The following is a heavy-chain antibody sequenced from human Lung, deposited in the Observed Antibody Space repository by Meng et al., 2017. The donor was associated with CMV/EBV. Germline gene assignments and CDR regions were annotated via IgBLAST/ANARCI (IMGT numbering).Heavy chain of an antibody. Sequence: SVXVSXXASGSSFGNYGISWVRQAPGQGLEWMGVIIPIIGITKYAQRFQGRVTITADTSTSTAYMELSSLRSEDTAMYYCARERDSSSWFEGYWGQGTXVTXSS. CDR3: ARERDSSSWFEGY. D-gene: IGHD6-13*01. CDR1: GSSFGNYG. V-gene: IGHV1-69*10. J-gene: IGHJ4*02. CDR2: IIPIIGIT.